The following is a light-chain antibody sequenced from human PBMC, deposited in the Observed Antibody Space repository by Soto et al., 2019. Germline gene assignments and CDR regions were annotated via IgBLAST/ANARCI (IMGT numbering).Light chain of an antibody. CDR2: GAS. CDR1: QSISTY. Sequence: DIQMTQSPSSLSASVGDRVTITCRASQSISTYLNWYQQKPGKAPHLLIYGASNLQSGVPSRFSASGSGPDFTLTISSLQPKDFATYYCQQSYSTPSSFGQGTKLEIK. V-gene: IGKV1-39*01. J-gene: IGKJ2*01. CDR3: QQSYSTPSS.